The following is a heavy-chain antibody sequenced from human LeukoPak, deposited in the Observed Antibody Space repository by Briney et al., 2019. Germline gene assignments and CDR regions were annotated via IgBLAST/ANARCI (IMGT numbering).Heavy chain of an antibody. V-gene: IGHV3-30*02. CDR1: GFTFSSYG. Sequence: PGGSLRLSCAASGFTFSSYGMHWVRQAPGKGLERGSFIRYDGSNKYYADSVKGRFTISRDNSKNTLYLQMNSLRAEDTAVYYCAKSSVGAVAGKVYYYYGMDVWGQGTTVTVSS. CDR3: AKSSVGAVAGKVYYYYGMDV. D-gene: IGHD6-19*01. CDR2: IRYDGSNK. J-gene: IGHJ6*02.